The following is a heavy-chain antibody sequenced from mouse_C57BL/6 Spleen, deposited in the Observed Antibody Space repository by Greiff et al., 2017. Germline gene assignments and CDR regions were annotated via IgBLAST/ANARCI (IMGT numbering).Heavy chain of an antibody. J-gene: IGHJ2*01. Sequence: EVKLVESGGDLVKPGGSLKLSCAASGFTFSSYGMSWVRQTPDKRLEWVATISSGGSYTYYPDSVKGRFTISRDNAKNTLYLQMSSLKSEDTAMYYCAREGNYDRFYFDYWGQGTTLTVSS. V-gene: IGHV5-6*01. CDR3: AREGNYDRFYFDY. CDR2: ISSGGSYT. CDR1: GFTFSSYG. D-gene: IGHD2-1*01.